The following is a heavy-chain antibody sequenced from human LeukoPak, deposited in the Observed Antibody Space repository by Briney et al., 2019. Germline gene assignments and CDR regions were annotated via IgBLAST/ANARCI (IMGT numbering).Heavy chain of an antibody. V-gene: IGHV3-13*04. CDR3: ARALRHSSSIFDY. CDR2: IGTAGDT. D-gene: IGHD6-6*01. Sequence: PGGSLRLSCAASGFTFSTYDMHWVRQVTGKGLEWVSGIGTAGDTYYPDSVKGRFTISRENAKNSLYLQMNSLRAGDTALYYCARALRHSSSIFDYWGQGTLATVSS. CDR1: GFTFSTYD. J-gene: IGHJ4*02.